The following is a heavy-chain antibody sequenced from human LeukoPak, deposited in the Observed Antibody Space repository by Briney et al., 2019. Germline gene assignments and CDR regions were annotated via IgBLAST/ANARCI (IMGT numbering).Heavy chain of an antibody. CDR3: TTALYDWNDVNH. J-gene: IGHJ4*02. V-gene: IGHV3-15*01. CDR1: GFTFSDAW. CDR2: IKSKTDGGTI. D-gene: IGHD1-1*01. Sequence: PGGSLRLSCAASGFTFSDAWMNWVRQAPGKGLEWVGRIKSKTDGGTIDYAAPVKGRFTISRDDSKNTVFLQMNSLKTEDTAVYYCTTALYDWNDVNHWGQGTLVTVSS.